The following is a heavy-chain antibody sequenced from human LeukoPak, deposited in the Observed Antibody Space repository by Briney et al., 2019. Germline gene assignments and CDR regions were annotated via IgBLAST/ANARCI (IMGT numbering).Heavy chain of an antibody. D-gene: IGHD4/OR15-4a*01. CDR2: ISSSSSYI. Sequence: GALRLSCAASGFTFSSYSMNWVRQAPGKGLEWVSSISSSSSYIYYADSVKGRFTISRDNSKNTLYLQMNSLRAEDTAVYYCARRAGAYSHPYDYWGQGTLVTVSS. CDR1: GFTFSSYS. V-gene: IGHV3-21*04. J-gene: IGHJ4*02. CDR3: ARRAGAYSHPYDY.